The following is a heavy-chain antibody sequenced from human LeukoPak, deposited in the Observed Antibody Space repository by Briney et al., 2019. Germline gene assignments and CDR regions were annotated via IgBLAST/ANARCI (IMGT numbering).Heavy chain of an antibody. CDR1: GFIFNSYS. Sequence: SGGSLRLSCAASGFIFNSYSMNWVRQAPGKGLEWVSFISSSSSTIYYADSVKGRFTISRDNAKNSLFLQMNSLRAEDSAIYYCAREGFYFFDFWGQGTLVTVSS. V-gene: IGHV3-48*01. CDR3: AREGFYFFDF. CDR2: ISSSSSTI. J-gene: IGHJ4*01.